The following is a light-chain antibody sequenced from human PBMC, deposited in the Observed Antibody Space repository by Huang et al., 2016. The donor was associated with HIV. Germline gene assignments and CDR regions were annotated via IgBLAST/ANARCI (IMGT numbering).Light chain of an antibody. CDR3: QQSYNTLFT. CDR1: QSISSY. Sequence: DIQMTQSPSSLSASVGDRVTITCRASQSISSYLNWYQQKAGKAPNLLIYNTSSLQSGVPTRFSGSGSGTDFTRTISSLQPEDFVSYYCQQSYNTLFTFGPGTTVDVK. V-gene: IGKV1-39*01. J-gene: IGKJ3*01. CDR2: NTS.